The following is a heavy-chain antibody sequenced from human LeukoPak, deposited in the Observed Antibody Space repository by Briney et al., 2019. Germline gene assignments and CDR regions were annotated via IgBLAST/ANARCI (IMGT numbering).Heavy chain of an antibody. CDR2: IYYSGST. V-gene: IGHV4-31*03. J-gene: IGHJ4*02. Sequence: TLSLTCTVSGGSISSGGYYWSWLRQHPGKGLGWIGYIYYSGSTYYNPSLNRRVTISVDTSKNQVSLKLSSVPAADTAVYYCARNACGGGSCYSSEYYFDYWGQGTLVTVSS. CDR3: ARNACGGGSCYSSEYYFDY. D-gene: IGHD2-15*01. CDR1: GGSISSGGYY.